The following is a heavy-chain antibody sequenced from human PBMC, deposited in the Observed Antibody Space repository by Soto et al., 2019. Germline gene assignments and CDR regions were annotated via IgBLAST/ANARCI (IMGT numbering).Heavy chain of an antibody. J-gene: IGHJ4*02. V-gene: IGHV3-23*01. CDR1: GFTFSSYA. Sequence: EVQLLESGGGLVQPGGSLRLSCAASGFTFSSYAMSWVRQAPGKGLEWVSAITGSGDSTYYEDSVKARFTDSRDNSKNTLYLQMNSLRAEDTAVYYCAKVFVFTIREGFDYWGLGTLVTVSS. CDR3: AKVFVFTIREGFDY. CDR2: ITGSGDST. D-gene: IGHD3-3*01.